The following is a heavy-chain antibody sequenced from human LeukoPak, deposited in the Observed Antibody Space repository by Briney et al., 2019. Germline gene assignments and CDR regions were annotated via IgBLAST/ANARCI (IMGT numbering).Heavy chain of an antibody. D-gene: IGHD3-3*01. Sequence: SETLSLTCAVYGYSISSGSYWGWIRQPPGKGLEWIGSIYHSGTTYYNPSLKSRVTISVDTSKNQFSLKLSSVTAADTAVYYCARGTYYDFWSGYYTGINWFDPWGQGTLVTVSS. V-gene: IGHV4-38-2*01. CDR1: GYSISSGSY. J-gene: IGHJ5*02. CDR2: IYHSGTT. CDR3: ARGTYYDFWSGYYTGINWFDP.